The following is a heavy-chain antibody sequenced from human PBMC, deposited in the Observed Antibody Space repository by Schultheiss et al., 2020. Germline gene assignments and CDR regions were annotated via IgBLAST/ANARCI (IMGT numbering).Heavy chain of an antibody. CDR1: GGSISSSSYY. D-gene: IGHD3-10*01. Sequence: SETLSLTCTVSGGSISSSSYYWSWIRQPPGKGLEWIGEINHSGSTNYSPSLKSRVTISVDTSKNQFSLKLSSVTAADTAVYYCARVSYYYGSGSYLFDYWGQGTLVTVPQ. V-gene: IGHV4-39*07. CDR2: INHSGST. J-gene: IGHJ4*02. CDR3: ARVSYYYGSGSYLFDY.